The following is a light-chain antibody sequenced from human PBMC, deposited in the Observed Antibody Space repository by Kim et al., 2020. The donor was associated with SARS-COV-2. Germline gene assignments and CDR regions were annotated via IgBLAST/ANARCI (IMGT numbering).Light chain of an antibody. CDR1: EDLNRN. CDR3: LQYNSYPWV. V-gene: IGKV1-8*01. CDR2: TTF. J-gene: IGKJ1*01. Sequence: SAATGDRVTITCRASEDLNRNLAWYQQTPGKVPKLLIHTTFILQSGVPSRFSGSESGTDFTLTISGLQSEDFGTYYCLQYNSYPWVFGQGTKVDIK.